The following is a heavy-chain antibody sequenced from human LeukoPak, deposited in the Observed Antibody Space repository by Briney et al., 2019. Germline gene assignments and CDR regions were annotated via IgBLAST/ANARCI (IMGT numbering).Heavy chain of an antibody. Sequence: GASVKVSCKASGYTFTSYAMHWVRQAPGQRLEWMGWTNAGNGNTGYSQKFQGRVTMTTDTSTSTAYMELRSLRSDDTAVYYCARGYTAMAYFDYWGQGTLVTVSS. CDR2: TNAGNGNT. J-gene: IGHJ4*02. CDR1: GYTFTSYA. V-gene: IGHV1-3*01. D-gene: IGHD5-18*01. CDR3: ARGYTAMAYFDY.